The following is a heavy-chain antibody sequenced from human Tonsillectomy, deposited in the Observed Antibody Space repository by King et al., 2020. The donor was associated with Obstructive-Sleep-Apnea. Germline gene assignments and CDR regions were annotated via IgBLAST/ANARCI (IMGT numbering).Heavy chain of an antibody. D-gene: IGHD6-19*01. CDR1: GGTFSSYA. V-gene: IGHV1-69*10. CDR2: IIPILGIA. Sequence: QLVQSGAEVKKPGSSVKVSCKASGGTFSSYAISWVRQAPGQGLEWMGGIIPILGIANYAQKFQGRVTITADKSTSTAYMELSSLRSEDTAVYYCAREERSSGGYGGYYYGMDVWGQGTTVTVSS. J-gene: IGHJ6*02. CDR3: AREERSSGGYGGYYYGMDV.